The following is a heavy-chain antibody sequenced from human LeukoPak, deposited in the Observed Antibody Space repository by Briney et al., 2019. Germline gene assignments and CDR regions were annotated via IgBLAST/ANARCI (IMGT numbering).Heavy chain of an antibody. V-gene: IGHV3-48*01. CDR3: ARDVEQWLVRVYYFDY. J-gene: IGHJ4*02. D-gene: IGHD6-19*01. CDR1: GFTLSSYS. CDR2: MSSGSTTI. Sequence: GGSLRLSCATSGFTLSSYSMNWVRQAPGKGLEWVSYMSSGSTTIYYADSVKGRFTTSRDNAKNSLYLQMNSLRAEDTAVYYCARDVEQWLVRVYYFDYWGQGTLVTVSS.